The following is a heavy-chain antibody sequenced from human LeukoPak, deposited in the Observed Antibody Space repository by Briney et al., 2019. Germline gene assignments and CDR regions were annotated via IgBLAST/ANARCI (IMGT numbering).Heavy chain of an antibody. J-gene: IGHJ3*02. CDR2: INSDGSST. D-gene: IGHD1-26*01. Sequence: GGSLRLSCAASGFTFSGFWMHWVRQTPGKGLVGVSRINSDGSSTNYADSVKGRFTISRDNAKNTLYLQMNSLRAEDTAVYYCAKMGSGSYPGIWGQGTMVTVSS. CDR1: GFTFSGFW. CDR3: AKMGSGSYPGI. V-gene: IGHV3-74*01.